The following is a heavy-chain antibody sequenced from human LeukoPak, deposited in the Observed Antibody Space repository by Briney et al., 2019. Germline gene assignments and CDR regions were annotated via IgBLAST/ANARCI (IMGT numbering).Heavy chain of an antibody. CDR1: GYSFTSYW. CDR3: ARHPPYSSSSRQGVGDAFDI. D-gene: IGHD6-13*01. V-gene: IGHV5-51*01. CDR2: IFPGDSDT. J-gene: IGHJ3*02. Sequence: GESLKISCKGSGYSFTSYWIGWVRQMPGKGLEWLGIIFPGDSDTRYSPSFQGQVPLSAGESISTAYLQWSSLKASDTAMYYGARHPPYSSSSRQGVGDAFDIWGQGTMVTVSP.